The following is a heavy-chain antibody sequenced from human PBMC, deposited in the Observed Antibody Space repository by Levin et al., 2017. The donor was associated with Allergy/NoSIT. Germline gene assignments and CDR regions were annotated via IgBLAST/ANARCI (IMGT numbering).Heavy chain of an antibody. Sequence: GGSLRLSCAASGFTFSSYWMHWVRQAPGKGLVWVSLISTDGSTKTYADSVKGRFTISRDNAKNTLYLQMNSLRAEDTAVYYCVRGGGAFLWGQGTLVTVSS. V-gene: IGHV3-74*01. D-gene: IGHD3-16*01. CDR2: ISTDGSTK. CDR1: GFTFSSYW. CDR3: VRGGGAFL. J-gene: IGHJ4*02.